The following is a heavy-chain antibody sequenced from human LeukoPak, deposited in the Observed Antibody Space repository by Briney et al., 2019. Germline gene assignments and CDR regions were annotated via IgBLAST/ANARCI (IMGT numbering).Heavy chain of an antibody. J-gene: IGHJ4*02. D-gene: IGHD2-8*01. Sequence: SETLSLTCAVYGGSFSGYYWSWIRQPPGKGLEWIGEINHSGSTNYNPSLKSRVTISVDTSKNQFSLKLSSVTAADTAVYYCARTTEDCTNGVCYRWAHYFDYWGQGTLVTVSS. CDR1: GGSFSGYY. CDR2: INHSGST. V-gene: IGHV4-34*01. CDR3: ARTTEDCTNGVCYRWAHYFDY.